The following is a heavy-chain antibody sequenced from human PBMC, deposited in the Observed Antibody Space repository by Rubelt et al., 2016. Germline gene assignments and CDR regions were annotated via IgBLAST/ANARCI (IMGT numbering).Heavy chain of an antibody. D-gene: IGHD2-8*01. V-gene: IGHV4-34*01. CDR2: INHSGST. CDR3: ARGFEWDVLMVYAITSVYFDL. J-gene: IGHJ2*01. Sequence: VHLVESGGGLVKPGGSLRLSCAASGFNLGDASMNWVRQAPGKGLEWIGAINHSGSTNYNPSLKSRVTISVDTSKNQFSLKLSSVTAADTAVYYCARGFEWDVLMVYAITSVYFDLWGRGTLVTVSS. CDR1: GFNLGDAS.